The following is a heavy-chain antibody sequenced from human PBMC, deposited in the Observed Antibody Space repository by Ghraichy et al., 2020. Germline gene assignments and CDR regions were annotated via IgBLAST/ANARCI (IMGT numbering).Heavy chain of an antibody. CDR3: ARDVTIFGVVIPIRYYYYYYMDV. CDR1: GYTFTSYY. J-gene: IGHJ6*03. D-gene: IGHD3-3*01. V-gene: IGHV1-46*03. Sequence: ASVKVSCKASGYTFTSYYMHWVRQAPGQGLEWMGIINPSGGSTSYAQKFQGRVTMTRDTSTSTVYMELSSLRSEDTAVYYCARDVTIFGVVIPIRYYYYYYMDVWGKGTTVTVSS. CDR2: INPSGGST.